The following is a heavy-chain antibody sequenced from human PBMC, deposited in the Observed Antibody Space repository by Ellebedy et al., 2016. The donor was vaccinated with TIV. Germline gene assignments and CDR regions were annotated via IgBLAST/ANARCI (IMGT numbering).Heavy chain of an antibody. D-gene: IGHD6-19*01. Sequence: ASVKVSXKASRYTFTGYYMHWVRQAPGQGLEWMGWINPNSGGTNYAQKFQGRVTMTRDTSISTAYMELSRLRSDDTAVYYCARVPVGSVAVDYWGQGTLVTVSS. J-gene: IGHJ4*02. CDR1: RYTFTGYY. CDR3: ARVPVGSVAVDY. V-gene: IGHV1-2*02. CDR2: INPNSGGT.